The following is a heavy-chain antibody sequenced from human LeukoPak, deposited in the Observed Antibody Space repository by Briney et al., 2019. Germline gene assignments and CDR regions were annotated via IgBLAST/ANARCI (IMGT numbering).Heavy chain of an antibody. CDR1: GGSISSYY. V-gene: IGHV4-59*01. CDR3: ARVSAAGPYLYWFDP. J-gene: IGHJ5*02. CDR2: IYYSGST. Sequence: SETPSLTCTVSGGSISSYYWSWIRQPPGKGLEWIGYIYYSGSTNYNPSLKSRVTISVDTSKNQFSLKLSSVTAADTAVYYCARVSAAGPYLYWFDPWGQGTLVTVSS. D-gene: IGHD6-13*01.